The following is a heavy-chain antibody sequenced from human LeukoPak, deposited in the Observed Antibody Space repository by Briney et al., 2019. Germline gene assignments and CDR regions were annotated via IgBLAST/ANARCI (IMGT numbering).Heavy chain of an antibody. V-gene: IGHV5-51*01. CDR3: AGARRGVYYWLFDP. J-gene: IGHJ5*02. CDR1: GFSSTSYW. Sequence: GEPLQISCKGSGFSSTSYWIGWVGHMPGRGWEWMGIIFPSESKIRFSPSFQGQVPNSANRSIDTVYFQWSSLGASDTASYYCAGARRGVYYWLFDPWGQGTLVTVSS. CDR2: IFPSESKI. D-gene: IGHD2-21*01.